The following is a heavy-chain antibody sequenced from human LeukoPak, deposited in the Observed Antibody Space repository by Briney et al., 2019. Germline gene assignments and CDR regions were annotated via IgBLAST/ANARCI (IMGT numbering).Heavy chain of an antibody. CDR3: ARGTYYYGSGSYYNFGY. CDR2: IISIFGTA. Sequence: SVKVSCKASGGTFSSYAISWVRQAPGQGLEWMGGIISIFGTANYAQKFQGRVTITADKSTSTAYMELSSLRSEDTAVYYCARGTYYYGSGSYYNFGYWGQGTLVTVSS. J-gene: IGHJ4*02. V-gene: IGHV1-69*06. D-gene: IGHD3-10*01. CDR1: GGTFSSYA.